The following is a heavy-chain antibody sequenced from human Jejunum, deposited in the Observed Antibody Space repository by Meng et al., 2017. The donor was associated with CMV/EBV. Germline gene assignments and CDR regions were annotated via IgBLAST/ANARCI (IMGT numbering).Heavy chain of an antibody. D-gene: IGHD3-10*01. CDR2: IIPNSGAT. V-gene: IGHV1-2*02. J-gene: IGHJ5*02. CDR1: GYSFSDLQ. Sequence: CKALGYSFSDLQMHWVRQAPGQGLEWMGWIIPNSGATRYAQKFQGRLTLTRDMSVTTAYLELNNMMSDDTAVYYCARGSYGWGGFDPWGQGTLVTVSS. CDR3: ARGSYGWGGFDP.